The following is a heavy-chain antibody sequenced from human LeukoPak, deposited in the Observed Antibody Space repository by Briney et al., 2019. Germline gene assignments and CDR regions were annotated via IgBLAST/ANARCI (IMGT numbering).Heavy chain of an antibody. V-gene: IGHV3-23*01. J-gene: IGHJ5*02. D-gene: IGHD2-15*01. CDR1: GFTFSSYA. Sequence: GGSLRLSCAASGFTFSSYAMSWVRQAPGQGLEWVSAISGSGGSTYYEDSVKGRFTISRDNSKNTLYLQMNSLRSEDTAVYYCAKQSGGSPFDPWGQGTLVTVSS. CDR2: ISGSGGST. CDR3: AKQSGGSPFDP.